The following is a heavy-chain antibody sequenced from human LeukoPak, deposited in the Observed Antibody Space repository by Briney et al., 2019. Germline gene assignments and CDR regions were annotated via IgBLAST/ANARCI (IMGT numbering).Heavy chain of an antibody. D-gene: IGHD3-10*01. V-gene: IGHV1-69*13. CDR1: GGTFSSYA. Sequence: SVKVSCKASGGTFSSYAISWVRQAPGQGLEWMGGIIPIFGTANYAQKFQGRVTITADESTSTAYMELNSLRAEDTAVYYCARDSYSGSGSYYFFDYWGQGTLVTVSS. J-gene: IGHJ4*02. CDR3: ARDSYSGSGSYYFFDY. CDR2: IIPIFGTA.